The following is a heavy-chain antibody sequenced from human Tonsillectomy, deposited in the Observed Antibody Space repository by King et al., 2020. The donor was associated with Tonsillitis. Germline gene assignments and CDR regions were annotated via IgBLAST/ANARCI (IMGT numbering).Heavy chain of an antibody. CDR1: GGSISSYY. D-gene: IGHD3-10*01. CDR3: ARARFGYYMDV. V-gene: IGHV4-59*01. J-gene: IGHJ6*03. CDR2: VYYTGST. Sequence: VQLQESGPGLVKPSETLSLTCTVSGGSISSYYWSWIRQPPGKGLEWIGYVYYTGSTNYNPSLKSRVTISVDTSKNQFSLRLSSVTAADTAVYYCARARFGYYMDVWDTGTTVTVSS.